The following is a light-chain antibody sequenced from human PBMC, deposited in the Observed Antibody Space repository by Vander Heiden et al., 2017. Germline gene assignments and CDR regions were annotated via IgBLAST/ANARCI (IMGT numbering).Light chain of an antibody. CDR2: DNN. Sequence: QSVLTQPLSVSAAPGKKVTIFCSGGSANIGYNSVSWYQQLSGTAPKFLIYDNNKRPSGIPDRFSGSKSGTSATLDITGLQTGDEAGYYCGAWDSSLSVVLFGGGTKLTVL. V-gene: IGLV1-51*01. CDR3: GAWDSSLSVVL. J-gene: IGLJ3*02. CDR1: SANIGYNS.